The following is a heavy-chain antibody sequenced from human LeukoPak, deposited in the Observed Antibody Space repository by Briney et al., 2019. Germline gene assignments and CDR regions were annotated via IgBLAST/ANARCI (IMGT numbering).Heavy chain of an antibody. J-gene: IGHJ4*02. CDR2: IWYNGSNQ. CDR1: RFTFSNYD. CDR3: ARDPYCSSTSCYDYFDY. V-gene: IGHV3-33*08. D-gene: IGHD2-2*01. Sequence: GGSLRLSCAASRFTFSNYDMHWVRQAPGKGLEWVAVIWYNGSNQYYADFGKGRFTISRDNSKNTLYLQMNSLRAEDTAVYYCARDPYCSSTSCYDYFDYWGQGTLVTVSS.